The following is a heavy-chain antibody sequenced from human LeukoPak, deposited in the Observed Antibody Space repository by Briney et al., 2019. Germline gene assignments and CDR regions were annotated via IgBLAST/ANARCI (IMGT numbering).Heavy chain of an antibody. V-gene: IGHV3-23*01. Sequence: PGGSLRLSCAASGFTFSWYSMHWVRQAPGKGLEWVSAISGSGGSTYYADSVKGRFTISRDNSKNTLYLQMNSLRAEDTAVYYCAKGAYCGGDCYPDYFDYWGQGTLVTVSS. CDR2: ISGSGGST. CDR3: AKGAYCGGDCYPDYFDY. CDR1: GFTFSWYS. D-gene: IGHD2-21*02. J-gene: IGHJ4*02.